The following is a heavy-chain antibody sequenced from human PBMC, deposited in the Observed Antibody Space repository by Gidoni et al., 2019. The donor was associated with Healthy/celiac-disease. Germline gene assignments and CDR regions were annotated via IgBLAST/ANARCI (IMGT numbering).Heavy chain of an antibody. CDR2: ISYDGRNK. Sequence: QVQLVESGGGVVQPGRSLRLSCAAPGFTVSDYGMHWFRQAPGKGLEWVAVISYDGRNKNYADSVKGRFTISRDNSKDTLYVQMNSLRAEDTAVYYCAKDQESYIWGNYRHPFDYWGQGTLVTVSS. D-gene: IGHD3-16*02. V-gene: IGHV3-30*18. CDR3: AKDQESYIWGNYRHPFDY. CDR1: GFTVSDYG. J-gene: IGHJ4*02.